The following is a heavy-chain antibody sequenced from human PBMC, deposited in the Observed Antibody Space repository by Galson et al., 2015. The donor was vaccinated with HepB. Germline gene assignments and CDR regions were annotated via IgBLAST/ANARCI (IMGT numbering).Heavy chain of an antibody. Sequence: SLRLSCATSGFAVSNNYMNWVRQAPGKGLXXVSXXXIGXXTYYADSVKGRFTMSRDXXXNTLYXKRNSLRAEDTAVYYCAGGLXGLCSGRRCFTSLYDYVHGMDVWGQGTTVTVSS. J-gene: IGHJ6*02. CDR3: AGGLXGLCSGRRCFTSLYDYVHGMDV. CDR1: GFAVSNNY. D-gene: IGHD2-15*01. V-gene: IGHV3-66*01. CDR2: XXIGXXT.